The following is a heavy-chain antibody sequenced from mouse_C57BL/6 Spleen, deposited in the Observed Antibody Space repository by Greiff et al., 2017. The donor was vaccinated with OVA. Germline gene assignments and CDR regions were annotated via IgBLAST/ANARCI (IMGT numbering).Heavy chain of an antibody. CDR2: ISYDGSN. Sequence: EVQLVESGPGLVKPSQSLSLTCSVTGYSITSGYYWNWIRQFPGNKLEWMGYISYDGSNNYNPSLKNRISITRDTSKNQFFLKLNSVTTEDTATYYCARDNPYDGYYFDYWGQGTTLTVSS. V-gene: IGHV3-6*01. CDR3: ARDNPYDGYYFDY. D-gene: IGHD2-3*01. J-gene: IGHJ2*01. CDR1: GYSITSGYY.